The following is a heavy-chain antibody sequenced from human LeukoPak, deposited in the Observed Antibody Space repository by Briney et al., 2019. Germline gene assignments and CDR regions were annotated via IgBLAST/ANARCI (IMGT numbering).Heavy chain of an antibody. CDR2: IYPGDSDA. CDR3: AKRGELLSDAFDI. Sequence: GESLKISCKGSGYSFTSYWIGWVRQMPGKGLEWMGIIYPGDSDARYSPSFQGQVTISADKSISTAYLQWSSLKASDTAMYYCAKRGELLSDAFDIWGQGTMVTVSS. J-gene: IGHJ3*02. CDR1: GYSFTSYW. V-gene: IGHV5-51*01. D-gene: IGHD1-26*01.